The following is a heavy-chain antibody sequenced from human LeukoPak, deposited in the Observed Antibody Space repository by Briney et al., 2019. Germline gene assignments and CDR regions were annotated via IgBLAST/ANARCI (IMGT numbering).Heavy chain of an antibody. CDR2: ISAYNGNT. J-gene: IGHJ6*03. D-gene: IGHD3-9*01. Sequence: ASVKVSCMASGYTFTSYGISWVRQAPGQGLEWMGWISAYNGNTNYAQKLQGRVTMTTDTSTSTAYMELRSLRSDDTAVYYCARDVLRYFDGDYYYYMDVWGKGTTVTISS. CDR3: ARDVLRYFDGDYYYYMDV. V-gene: IGHV1-18*01. CDR1: GYTFTSYG.